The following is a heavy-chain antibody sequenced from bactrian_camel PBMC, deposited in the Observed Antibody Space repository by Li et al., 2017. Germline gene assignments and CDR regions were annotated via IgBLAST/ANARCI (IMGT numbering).Heavy chain of an antibody. CDR2: MIDSIGTT. D-gene: IGHD5*01. CDR1: GYTLSPYC. V-gene: IGHV3S42*01. J-gene: IGHJ4*01. Sequence: DVQLVESGGGSVQAGESLRLSCAISGYTLSPYCMAWFRQAPGNERERVAMIDSIGTTTYPESVKGRFTISKDHAMMAKTLYLQMNDLKPEDTAVYYCAVVMSPYVGYGLGHRGCYQYTNFGPGTQVTVSS.